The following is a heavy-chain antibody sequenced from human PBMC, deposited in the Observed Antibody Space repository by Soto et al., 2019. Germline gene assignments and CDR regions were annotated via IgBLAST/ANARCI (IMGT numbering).Heavy chain of an antibody. Sequence: QVQLVQSGPEVKKPGASVKVSCKASGYSFTTYGIAWVRQAPGQGLEWMGWISGDNGNTNYAQKLQGRVTMTTDISTSTVYLELRSLGSDDTAVYYCARDGYYDNWGQGTMVIVSS. CDR3: ARDGYYDN. D-gene: IGHD5-18*01. CDR2: ISGDNGNT. CDR1: GYSFTTYG. V-gene: IGHV1-18*01. J-gene: IGHJ3*02.